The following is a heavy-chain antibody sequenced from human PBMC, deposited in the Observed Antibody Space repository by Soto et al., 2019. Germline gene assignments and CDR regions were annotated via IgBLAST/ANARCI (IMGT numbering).Heavy chain of an antibody. CDR3: AKDSVEMATLYYFDY. J-gene: IGHJ4*02. CDR1: GFTFDDYA. CDR2: ISWNRGSI. D-gene: IGHD5-12*01. V-gene: IGHV3-9*01. Sequence: EVQLVESGGGLVQPGRSLRLSCAASGFTFDDYAMHWVRQAPGKGLEWVSGISWNRGSIGYADSVKGRFTISRDNAKNSLYLQMNSLRAEDTALYYCAKDSVEMATLYYFDYWGQGTLVTVSS.